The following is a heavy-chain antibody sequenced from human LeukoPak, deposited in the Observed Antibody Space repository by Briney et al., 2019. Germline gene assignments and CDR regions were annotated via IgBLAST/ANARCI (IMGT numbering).Heavy chain of an antibody. CDR1: GGSISSSSYY. Sequence: SETLSLTCTVSGGSISSSSYYWSWIRQSPGKGLEWIGHILYSGRTTYNPSLKSRVHMSVDTSKNQFSLRLSSVTAADTAVYYCARHYGSGTYPLDYWGQGILVIVSS. CDR3: ARHYGSGTYPLDY. D-gene: IGHD3-10*01. CDR2: ILYSGRT. V-gene: IGHV4-61*05. J-gene: IGHJ4*02.